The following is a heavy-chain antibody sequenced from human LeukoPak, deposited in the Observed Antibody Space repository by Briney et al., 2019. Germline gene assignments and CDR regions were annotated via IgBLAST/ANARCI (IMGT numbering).Heavy chain of an antibody. J-gene: IGHJ4*02. CDR2: INPSGGST. D-gene: IGHD6-19*01. V-gene: IGHV1-46*01. CDR3: ARDYQAVAGRDYFDY. CDR1: VYTFTSYY. Sequence: ASVKVSCKTSVYTFTSYYMHWVRQAPGQGLEWMGIINPSGGSTSYAQKFQGRVTMTRDTSTSTVYMELNSLRAEDTAVYYCARDYQAVAGRDYFDYWGQGTLVTVSS.